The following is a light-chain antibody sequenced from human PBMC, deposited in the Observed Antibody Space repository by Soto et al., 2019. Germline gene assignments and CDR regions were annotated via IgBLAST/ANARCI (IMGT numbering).Light chain of an antibody. J-gene: IGKJ5*01. Sequence: ELVLTPCPGPLSMSPGERATLSGRARQSVSSTCLAWYQQKPXQAPRLIIYDVSNRAHGIPVRISGGGSGTELTLTFSILQSADFAVYNYQQYNNWPPITFGQGTRLDI. CDR3: QQYNNWPPIT. CDR1: QSVSSTC. CDR2: DVS. V-gene: IGKV3-15*01.